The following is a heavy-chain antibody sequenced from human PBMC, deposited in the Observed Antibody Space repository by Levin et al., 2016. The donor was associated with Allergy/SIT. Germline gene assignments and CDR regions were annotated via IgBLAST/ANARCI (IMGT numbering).Heavy chain of an antibody. V-gene: IGHV1-69*06. CDR2: IIPIFGTA. Sequence: WVRQAPGQGLEWMGGIIPIFGTANYAQKFQGRVTITADKSTSTAYMELSSLRSEDTAVYYCAGASITIFGVVIGYFDYWGQGTLVTVSS. D-gene: IGHD3-3*01. CDR3: AGASITIFGVVIGYFDY. J-gene: IGHJ4*02.